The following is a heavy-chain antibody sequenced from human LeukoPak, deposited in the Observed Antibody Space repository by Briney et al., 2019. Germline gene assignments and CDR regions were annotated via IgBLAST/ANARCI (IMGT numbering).Heavy chain of an antibody. J-gene: IGHJ4*02. D-gene: IGHD2-21*02. Sequence: ASVKVSCKASGYTFARYYMHWVRQAPGQGLEWMGIINPSGGSTSYAQKFQGRVTMTRDTSTSTVYMELSSLRSEDTAVYYCARGPSLVVVTAIPFDYWGQGTLVTVSS. V-gene: IGHV1-46*01. CDR1: GYTFARYY. CDR3: ARGPSLVVVTAIPFDY. CDR2: INPSGGST.